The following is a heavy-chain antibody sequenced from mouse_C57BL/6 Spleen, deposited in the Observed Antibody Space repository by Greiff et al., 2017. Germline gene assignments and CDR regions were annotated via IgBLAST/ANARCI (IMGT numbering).Heavy chain of an antibody. CDR1: GYAFSSSW. J-gene: IGHJ4*01. V-gene: IGHV1-82*01. CDR3: ARWDYAYPYYAMDY. Sequence: QVQLQQSGPELVKPGASVKISCKASGYAFSSSWMNWVKQRPGKGLEWIGRIYPGDGDTNYNGKFKGKATLTADKSSSTAYMQLSSLTSEDSAVYFCARWDYAYPYYAMDYWGQGTSVTVSS. D-gene: IGHD2-2*01. CDR2: IYPGDGDT.